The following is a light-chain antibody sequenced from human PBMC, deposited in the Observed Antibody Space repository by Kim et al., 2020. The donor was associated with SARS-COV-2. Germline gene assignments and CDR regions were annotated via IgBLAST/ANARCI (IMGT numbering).Light chain of an antibody. CDR1: QSVSSN. CDR2: GAS. CDR3: QQYKDWPRT. Sequence: EIVLTQSPATLSVSPGDRVILSCRASQSVSSNLAWYQQAPGQAPRLLIYGASTRATSVPTRFSGSGSRTQFTLTISSLQSEDFAVYYCQQYKDWPRTFGRGTKVDIK. J-gene: IGKJ1*01. V-gene: IGKV3-15*01.